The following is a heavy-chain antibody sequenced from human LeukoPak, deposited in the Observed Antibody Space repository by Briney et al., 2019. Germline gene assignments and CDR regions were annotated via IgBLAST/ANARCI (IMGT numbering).Heavy chain of an antibody. D-gene: IGHD4-17*01. CDR1: GFTVSSNY. Sequence: PGGSLRLSCAASGFTVSSNYMSWVRQAPGKGLEWVSVIYSGGSTYYADSVKGRFTISRDNSKNTLYLQMNSLRAEDTAVYYCARDSDGDYYFDYWGQGTLVTVSS. CDR2: IYSGGST. V-gene: IGHV3-53*01. J-gene: IGHJ4*02. CDR3: ARDSDGDYYFDY.